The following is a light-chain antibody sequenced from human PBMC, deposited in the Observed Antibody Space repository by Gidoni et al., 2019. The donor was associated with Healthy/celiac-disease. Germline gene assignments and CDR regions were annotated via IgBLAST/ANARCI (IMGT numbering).Light chain of an antibody. J-gene: IGKJ2*04. V-gene: IGKV3-11*01. CDR1: QSVSSY. CDR3: QQRSNWPRCS. Sequence: EIVLTPSPATLSLSPGERATLSCRASQSVSSYLAWYQQTPGQTPRLLIYDASNRTTVIPARFSGSGSGTYFTLTISSLAPEDFAVYCCQQRSNWPRCSFGEGTKLEIK. CDR2: DAS.